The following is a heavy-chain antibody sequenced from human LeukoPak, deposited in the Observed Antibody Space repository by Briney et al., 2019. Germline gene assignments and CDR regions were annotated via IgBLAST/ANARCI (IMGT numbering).Heavy chain of an antibody. CDR2: IKQDGSEK. V-gene: IGHV3-7*01. CDR1: GFTFSRYR. CDR3: ARDLHLHGGSWYDAFDI. D-gene: IGHD6-13*01. J-gene: IGHJ3*02. Sequence: PGGSLRLSCAASGFTFSRYRMSWVRQAPGKGLEWVANIKQDGSEKYYVDSVKGRFTISRDNAKNSLYLQMNSLRAEDTAVYYCARDLHLHGGSWYDAFDIWGQGTLVTVSS.